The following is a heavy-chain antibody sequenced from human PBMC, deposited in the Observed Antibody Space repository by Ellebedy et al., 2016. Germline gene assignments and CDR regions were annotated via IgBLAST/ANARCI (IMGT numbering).Heavy chain of an antibody. CDR2: MKQDGSEK. CDR3: ARENYGPCYFEY. J-gene: IGHJ4*02. Sequence: GGSLRLSCAASGFTLSSYWMSWVRQAPGKGLEWVANMKQDGSEKNYVDSVKGRFTLSRDNTKNSRYLELNSLRVEDTAVYYCARENYGPCYFEYWGQGTPVTVSS. CDR1: GFTLSSYW. V-gene: IGHV3-7*01. D-gene: IGHD4-17*01.